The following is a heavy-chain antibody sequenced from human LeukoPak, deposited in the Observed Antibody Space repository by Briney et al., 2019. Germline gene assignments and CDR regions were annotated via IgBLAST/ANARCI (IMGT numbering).Heavy chain of an antibody. CDR3: ARVGTAVDY. Sequence: SETLSLTCTVSGGPISSYYWSWIRQPPGKELEWIGYIYYSGSTNYNPSLKSRVTISVDTSKNQFSLKLSSVTAADTAVYYCARVGTAVDYWGQGTLVTVSS. D-gene: IGHD1-1*01. CDR2: IYYSGST. V-gene: IGHV4-59*12. CDR1: GGPISSYY. J-gene: IGHJ4*02.